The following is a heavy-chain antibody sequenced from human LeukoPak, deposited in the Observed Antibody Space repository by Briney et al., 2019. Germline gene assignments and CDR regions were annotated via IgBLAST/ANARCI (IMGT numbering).Heavy chain of an antibody. Sequence: QSGGSLRLSCAASGFTFSSYWMSWVRQAPGKGLEWVANIKQDGSEKYYVDSVKGRFTISRDNAKNSLYLQMNSLRAEDTAVYYCASDKYYDSSGYYYGPDYWGQGTLVTVSS. CDR2: IKQDGSEK. J-gene: IGHJ4*02. V-gene: IGHV3-7*01. D-gene: IGHD3-22*01. CDR3: ASDKYYDSSGYYYGPDY. CDR1: GFTFSSYW.